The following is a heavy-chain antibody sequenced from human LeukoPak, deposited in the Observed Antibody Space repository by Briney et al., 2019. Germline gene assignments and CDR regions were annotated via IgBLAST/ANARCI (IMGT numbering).Heavy chain of an antibody. V-gene: IGHV1-8*01. D-gene: IGHD3-3*01. CDR1: GYTFTSYD. CDR3: ARGFLVDDFWSGYFRYYYGMDV. J-gene: IGHJ6*02. Sequence: ASVKVSCKASGYTFTSYDINWVRQATGQGLEWMGWMNPNSGNTGYAQKFQGRVTMTRNTSISTAYMELSSLRSEDTAVYYCARGFLVDDFWSGYFRYYYGMDVWGQGTTVTVSS. CDR2: MNPNSGNT.